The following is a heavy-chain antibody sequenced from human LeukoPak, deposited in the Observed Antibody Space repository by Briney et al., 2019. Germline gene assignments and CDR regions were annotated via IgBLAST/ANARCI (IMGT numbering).Heavy chain of an antibody. CDR2: LYIGGNT. J-gene: IGHJ4*02. D-gene: IGHD5-18*01. CDR3: MTAAGYNFGQY. Sequence: GGSRRLSCAASGLTVNNNYMNWVRQAPGKGLEWVSALYIGGNTYYADSVRGRFTMSRDNSKNTLYLQMNSLRAEDTAIYYCMTAAGYNFGQYWGQGTLVTVSS. CDR1: GLTVNNNY. V-gene: IGHV3-53*01.